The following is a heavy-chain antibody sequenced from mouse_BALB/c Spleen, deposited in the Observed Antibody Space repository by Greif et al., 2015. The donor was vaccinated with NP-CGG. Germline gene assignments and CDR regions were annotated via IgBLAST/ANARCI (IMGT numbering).Heavy chain of an antibody. D-gene: IGHD3-3*01. CDR1: GYTFTDYW. CDR2: IDTSDSYT. V-gene: IGHV1-69*01. CDR3: ARSRTYYFDY. Sequence: QVQLQQSGAELVMPGASVKMSCKASGYTFTDYWMHWVKQRPGQGLEWIGAIDTSDSYTSYNQKFKGKATLTVDESSSTAYMQLSSLTSEDSAVYYCARSRTYYFDYWGQGTTLTVSS. J-gene: IGHJ2*01.